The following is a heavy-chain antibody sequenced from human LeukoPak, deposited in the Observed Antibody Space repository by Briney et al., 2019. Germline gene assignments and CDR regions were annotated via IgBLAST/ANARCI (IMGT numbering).Heavy chain of an antibody. V-gene: IGHV4-61*02. CDR3: AREHRDGYHSDAFDI. CDR2: IYTSGST. J-gene: IGHJ3*02. D-gene: IGHD5-24*01. Sequence: SETLSLTCTVSGGSISSGSYYWSWIRQPAGKGLEWIGRIYTSGSTNYNPSLKSRVTMSVDTSKNQFSLKLSSVTAADTAVYYCAREHRDGYHSDAFDIWGQGTMVTVSS. CDR1: GGSISSGSYY.